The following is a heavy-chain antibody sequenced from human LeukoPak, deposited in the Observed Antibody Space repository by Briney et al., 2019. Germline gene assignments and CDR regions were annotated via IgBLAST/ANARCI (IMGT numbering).Heavy chain of an antibody. J-gene: IGHJ4*02. V-gene: IGHV1-18*01. CDR1: GYTFTNYG. D-gene: IGHD3-3*01. CDR3: ARDRATIFGVVSPFDY. Sequence: ASVKVSCKASGYTFTNYGISWVRQAPGQGLEWMGWISAYNGNTNYAQKLQGRVTMTTDTSTSTAYMELRSLRSDDTAVYYCARDRATIFGVVSPFDYWGQGTLVTVSS. CDR2: ISAYNGNT.